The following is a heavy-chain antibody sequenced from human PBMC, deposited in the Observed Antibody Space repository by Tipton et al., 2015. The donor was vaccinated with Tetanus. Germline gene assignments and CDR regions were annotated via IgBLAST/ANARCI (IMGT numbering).Heavy chain of an antibody. D-gene: IGHD7-27*01. J-gene: IGHJ3*02. Sequence: LRLSCTVSGGSISTTSDYWGWIRQPPGKGLEWIGSLYYSGTTYYNPSLKSRVTISVDTSKNHFSLGLSSVTAADTAVYYCARHSLKLGMWAFDIWGRGTLVTVSS. V-gene: IGHV4-39*01. CDR1: GGSISTTSDY. CDR2: LYYSGTT. CDR3: ARHSLKLGMWAFDI.